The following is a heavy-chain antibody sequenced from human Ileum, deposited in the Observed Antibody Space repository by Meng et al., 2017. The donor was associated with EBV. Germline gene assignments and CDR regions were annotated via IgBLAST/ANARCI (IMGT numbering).Heavy chain of an antibody. CDR1: GLTFSDSS. CDR3: ARGRSWFDP. J-gene: IGHJ5*02. Sequence: QVQLVDSGGELVKPGGSLRFSCAASGLTFSDSSMTWIRQAPGKGLEWIAFISSSSNIIYYTDSVKGRFTVSRDNAKNSLVLQMNSLRAEDTAVYFCARGRSWFDPWGQGTLVTVSS. CDR2: ISSSSNII. V-gene: IGHV3-11*01.